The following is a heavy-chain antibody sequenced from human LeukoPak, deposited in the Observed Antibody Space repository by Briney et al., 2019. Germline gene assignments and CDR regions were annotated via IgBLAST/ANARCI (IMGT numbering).Heavy chain of an antibody. CDR3: ARDDEYDFWSGYDQTTIPVRFDH. Sequence: ASVKVSCKASGYTFTSYGISWVRQAPGQGLEWMGWISAYNGNTNYAQKLQGRVTMTTDTSTSTAYMELRSLRSDDTAVYYCARDDEYDFWSGYDQTTIPVRFDHWGQGTLVTVSS. V-gene: IGHV1-18*01. CDR1: GYTFTSYG. D-gene: IGHD3-3*01. CDR2: ISAYNGNT. J-gene: IGHJ4*02.